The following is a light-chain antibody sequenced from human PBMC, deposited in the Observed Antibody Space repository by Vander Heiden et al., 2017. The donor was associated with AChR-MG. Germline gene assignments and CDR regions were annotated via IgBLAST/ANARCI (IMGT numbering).Light chain of an antibody. J-gene: IGKJ2*01. V-gene: IGKV1-39*01. CDR2: APP. Sequence: DIQMTQSPSSLSASVGDRVTITCRAGQSISNYLNWYQQKPGPAPNLLPYAPPPPQSGVPSRFSGSGSGTDFTVTISRLQPEDFATYYCLQSFSTPPTFGQGTKLEIK. CDR1: QSISNY. CDR3: LQSFSTPPT.